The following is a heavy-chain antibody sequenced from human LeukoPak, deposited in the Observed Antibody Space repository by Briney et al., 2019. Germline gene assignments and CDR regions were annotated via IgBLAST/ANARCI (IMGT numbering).Heavy chain of an antibody. V-gene: IGHV1-18*01. Sequence: ASVKVSCKASGYTFTSYGISWVRQAPGQGLEWMGWISAYNGNTNYAQKLQGRVTMTTDTSTSTAYMELRSLRSGDTAVYYCARWGYDYYYYYGMDVWGQGTTVTVSS. CDR2: ISAYNGNT. CDR3: ARWGYDYYYYYGMDV. D-gene: IGHD2-2*01. CDR1: GYTFTSYG. J-gene: IGHJ6*02.